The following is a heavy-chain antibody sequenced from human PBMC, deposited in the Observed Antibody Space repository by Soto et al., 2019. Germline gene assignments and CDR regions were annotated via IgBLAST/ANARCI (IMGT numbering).Heavy chain of an antibody. CDR3: ARGFSYGDTVDY. CDR1: GGSFSGYY. CDR2: INHSRST. V-gene: IGHV4-34*01. J-gene: IGHJ4*02. Sequence: LSLTCAVYGGSFSGYYWSWIRQPPGKGLEWIGEINHSRSTNYNPSLKSRVTISVDTSKNQFSLKLSSVTAADTAVYYCARGFSYGDTVDYWGQGTLVTVSS. D-gene: IGHD5-18*01.